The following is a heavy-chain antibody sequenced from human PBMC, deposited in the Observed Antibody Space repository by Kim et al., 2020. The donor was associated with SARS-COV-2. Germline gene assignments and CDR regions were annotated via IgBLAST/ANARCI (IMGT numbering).Heavy chain of an antibody. CDR2: IIPIFGTA. CDR3: ARGRITYYYGSGRVSFDI. J-gene: IGHJ3*02. V-gene: IGHV1-69*13. CDR1: GGTFSSYA. Sequence: SVKVSCKASGGTFSSYAISWVRQAPGQGLEWMGGIIPIFGTANYAQKFQGRVTITADESTSTAYMELSSLRSEDTAVYYCARGRITYYYGSGRVSFDIWGQGTMVTVSS. D-gene: IGHD3-10*01.